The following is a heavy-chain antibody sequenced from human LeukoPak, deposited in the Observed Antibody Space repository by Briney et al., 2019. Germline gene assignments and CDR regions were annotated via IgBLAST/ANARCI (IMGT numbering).Heavy chain of an antibody. Sequence: PGGSLRLSCAGSGFSLSNYNMNWVRQAPGKGLEWVANIRQDGSEKYYVDSVKGRFTISRDNAKNSLYLQMNSLRAEDTAVYYCARRRSLGYCSSTSCYGYYFDYWGQGTLVTVSS. D-gene: IGHD2-2*01. J-gene: IGHJ4*02. V-gene: IGHV3-7*01. CDR2: IRQDGSEK. CDR3: ARRRSLGYCSSTSCYGYYFDY. CDR1: GFSLSNYN.